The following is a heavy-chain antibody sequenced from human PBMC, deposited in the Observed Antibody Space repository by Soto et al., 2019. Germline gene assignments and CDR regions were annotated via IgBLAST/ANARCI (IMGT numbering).Heavy chain of an antibody. J-gene: IGHJ5*02. Sequence: SETLSLTCTVSGGSISSYYWSWIRQPPGKGLEWIGYIYYSGSTYYNPSIKSRVTISVDTSKNQFSLKLSSVTAADTAVYYCARLGAQEIDPWGQGTLVTVSS. CDR2: IYYSGST. V-gene: IGHV4-59*08. D-gene: IGHD3-16*01. CDR3: ARLGAQEIDP. CDR1: GGSISSYY.